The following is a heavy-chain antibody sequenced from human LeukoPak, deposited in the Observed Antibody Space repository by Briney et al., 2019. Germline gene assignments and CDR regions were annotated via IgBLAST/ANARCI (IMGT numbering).Heavy chain of an antibody. J-gene: IGHJ5*02. CDR2: ISGSGDST. CDR3: AEFVGTGS. CDR1: GFTFSSNG. Sequence: GGSLRLSCAASGFTFSSNGMNWVRQAPGKGLGVSGISGSGDSTYFADSVKGRFTISRDNSKNTLYLQMNSLRAEDTAVYYCAEFVGTGSWGQGTLVTVSS. V-gene: IGHV3-23*01.